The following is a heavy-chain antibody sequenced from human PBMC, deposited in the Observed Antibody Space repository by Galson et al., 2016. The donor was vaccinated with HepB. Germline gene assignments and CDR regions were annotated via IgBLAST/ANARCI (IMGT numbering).Heavy chain of an antibody. CDR3: ARSRALLDGNFDR. CDR2: LYWDDEK. CDR1: GFSLSSTTGLG. V-gene: IGHV2-5*02. D-gene: IGHD3/OR15-3a*01. Sequence: PALVKPTQTLTLTCTFSGFSLSSTTGLGVGWIRQPPGKALEWLAILYWDDEKRYSPSLKRRGTITKDTSKKQVVLTMTNMAPVDTGTYYCARSRALLDGNFDRWGQGTLVTVSS. J-gene: IGHJ4*02.